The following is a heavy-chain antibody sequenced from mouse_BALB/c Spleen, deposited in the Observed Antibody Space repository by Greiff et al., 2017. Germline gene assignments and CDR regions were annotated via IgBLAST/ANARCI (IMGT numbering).Heavy chain of an antibody. CDR3: ARSPLRGAMDY. CDR2: ISSGSSTI. V-gene: IGHV5-17*02. D-gene: IGHD1-1*01. Sequence: EVQLVESGGGLVQPGGSRKLSCAASGFTFSSFGMHWVRQAPEKGLEWVAYISSGSSTIYYADTVKGRFTISRDNPKNTLFLQMTSLRSEDTAMYYCARSPLRGAMDYWGQGTSVTVSS. J-gene: IGHJ4*01. CDR1: GFTFSSFG.